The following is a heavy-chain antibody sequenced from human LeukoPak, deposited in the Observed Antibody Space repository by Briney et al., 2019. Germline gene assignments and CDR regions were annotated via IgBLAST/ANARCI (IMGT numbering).Heavy chain of an antibody. CDR3: ARLGMGDAFDI. D-gene: IGHD3-16*01. Sequence: PSETLSLTCTVSGGSISSYYWSWIRQPPGKGLEWIGYIYYSGSTNYNPSLKSRVTISVDTSKNQFPLKLSSVTAADTAVYYCARLGMGDAFDIWGQGTMVTVSS. J-gene: IGHJ3*02. CDR1: GGSISSYY. V-gene: IGHV4-59*08. CDR2: IYYSGST.